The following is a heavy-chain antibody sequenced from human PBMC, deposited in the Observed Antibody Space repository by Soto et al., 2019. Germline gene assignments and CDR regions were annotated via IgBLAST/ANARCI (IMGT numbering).Heavy chain of an antibody. V-gene: IGHV3-30*03. CDR1: GFTFSSYA. J-gene: IGHJ4*02. CDR3: ERGTIRARQHLDY. CDR2: ISIRGGDE. Sequence: QVQLVESGGGVVQPGKSLRLSCAASGFTFSSYAMHWARQAPGKGLEWVTVISIRGGDEYYAESVRGRFTISRDDSKNTLYLQMDSLRVEDTEVYYCERGTIRARQHLDYGGQGTLVTVSS. D-gene: IGHD1-1*01.